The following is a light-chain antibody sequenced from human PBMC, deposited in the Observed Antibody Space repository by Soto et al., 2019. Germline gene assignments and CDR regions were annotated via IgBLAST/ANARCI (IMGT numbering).Light chain of an antibody. CDR2: AAS. Sequence: DIQMTQSASSLSASVGDRVTITCRASQGISNYLAWYQQKPGKVPKLLIYAASTLQSGVPSRFSGSGSGTDFTLTISSLQPEDVATYYCQKYNSAPPLTFGGGTKVDIK. V-gene: IGKV1-27*01. CDR3: QKYNSAPPLT. CDR1: QGISNY. J-gene: IGKJ4*01.